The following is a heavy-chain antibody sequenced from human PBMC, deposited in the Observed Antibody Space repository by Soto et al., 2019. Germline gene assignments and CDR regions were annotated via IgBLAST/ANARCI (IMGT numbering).Heavy chain of an antibody. Sequence: EVQLVQSGAEVKKPGASLKISCKGFGYTYPSYWIGWVRQMPGKGLEWMGIIYPQDSDPRYSPSFQGQVTISADKSSSTAHLPWSILKASDAAMYYCSRLILQWSVRDAFDIGGQGTMVTVSS. CDR1: GYTYPSYW. CDR3: SRLILQWSVRDAFDI. D-gene: IGHD3-10*02. J-gene: IGHJ3*02. V-gene: IGHV5-51*03. CDR2: IYPQDSDP.